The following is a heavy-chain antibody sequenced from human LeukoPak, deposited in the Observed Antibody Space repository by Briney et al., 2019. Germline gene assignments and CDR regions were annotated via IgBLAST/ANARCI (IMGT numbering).Heavy chain of an antibody. V-gene: IGHV5-51*01. CDR1: GYRFTSYW. D-gene: IGHD5-18*01. J-gene: IGHJ4*02. Sequence: GASLQISCKGSGYRFTSYWIAWVRQMPGKGLEWMGIIYPGDAEKRYSPSFQGQVTISVDKSITTAYLQWSSLQASDTAIYYCARRGGGGYSYGYDYFDYWGQGTLVTVAS. CDR3: ARRGGGGYSYGYDYFDY. CDR2: IYPGDAEK.